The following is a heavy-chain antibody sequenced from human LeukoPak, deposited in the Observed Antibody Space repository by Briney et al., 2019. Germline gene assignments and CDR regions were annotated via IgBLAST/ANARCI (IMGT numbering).Heavy chain of an antibody. V-gene: IGHV4-4*07. CDR1: GGSISSYY. J-gene: IGHJ4*02. Sequence: SETLSLTCTVSGGSISSYYWSWIRQPSGKGLEWIGRIYIRGSTNYNPSLKSRVTMKSDTSKNQFSLLVDTVDDAEAAVYYCARDERTMGVVDYWGQGILVTVSS. CDR2: IYIRGST. D-gene: IGHD3-10*01. CDR3: ARDERTMGVVDY.